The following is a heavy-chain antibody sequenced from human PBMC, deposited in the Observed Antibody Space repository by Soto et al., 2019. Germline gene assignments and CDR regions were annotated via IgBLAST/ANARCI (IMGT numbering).Heavy chain of an antibody. CDR3: AKDFTPDSRWDIDY. D-gene: IGHD1-26*01. CDR2: IFGGGGRST. CDR1: GFNFRGYT. V-gene: IGHV3-23*01. Sequence: EVQLLESGGDLVHPGGSLRLSCAASGFNFRGYTMSWIRQAPRKGLEWVSSIFGGGGRSTFYSASVKGRFTISRDDSQNTLFLQMSSLRGEDTVMYYCAKDFTPDSRWDIDYWGQGTLVTVSS. J-gene: IGHJ4*02.